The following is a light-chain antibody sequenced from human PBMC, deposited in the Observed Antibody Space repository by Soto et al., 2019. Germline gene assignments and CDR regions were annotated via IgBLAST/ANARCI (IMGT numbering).Light chain of an antibody. V-gene: IGKV1-39*01. J-gene: IGKJ5*01. Sequence: DIKMTQSPSSLTASVGDRVTITCRANQSIRSYLNWFQQKPRNAPKLLIYAASSLQSGVPSRFSGSGSGTDFTLTISSLQPEDFATYYCQQSYSTPLPFGQGTRLEI. CDR3: QQSYSTPLP. CDR2: AAS. CDR1: QSIRSY.